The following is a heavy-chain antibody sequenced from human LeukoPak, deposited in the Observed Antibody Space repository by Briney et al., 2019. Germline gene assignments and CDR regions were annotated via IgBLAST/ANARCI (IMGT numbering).Heavy chain of an antibody. Sequence: GGSLRPSCAASGFTFSSYCLHWVRQAPAKGLDGVTFIRYDGSNQYYPDAVKGRFAISRDNSKNALFLQMNSLRAEDTAVYYCAKGHGYGESSFDYWGQGTLVTVSS. CDR3: AKGHGYGESSFDY. CDR2: IRYDGSNQ. D-gene: IGHD4-17*01. J-gene: IGHJ4*02. V-gene: IGHV3-30*02. CDR1: GFTFSSYC.